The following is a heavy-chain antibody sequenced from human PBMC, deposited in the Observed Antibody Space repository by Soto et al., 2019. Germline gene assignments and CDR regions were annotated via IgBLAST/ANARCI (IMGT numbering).Heavy chain of an antibody. CDR2: ITSYGGTT. CDR3: AKAEHMIFGVLKFDR. J-gene: IGHJ5*02. Sequence: GSLRLSCSASGFTFSNSAMYWVRQAPGKGLEYVATITSYGGTTYYADSVKGRFTISRDNSKNILYLQMSSLRPEDTAVYYCAKAEHMIFGVLKFDRWGHGTLVTVSS. V-gene: IGHV3-64D*06. CDR1: GFTFSNSA. D-gene: IGHD3-3*01.